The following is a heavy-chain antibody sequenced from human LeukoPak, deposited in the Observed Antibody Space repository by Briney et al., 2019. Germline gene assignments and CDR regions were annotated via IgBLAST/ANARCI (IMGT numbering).Heavy chain of an antibody. D-gene: IGHD1-1*01. J-gene: IGHJ5*02. CDR1: GYTFTGYY. Sequence: ASVKVSCKASGYTFTGYYMHWVRQAPGQGLEWMGWINPNSGGTNYAQKLQGRVTMTTDTSTSTAYMELRSLRSDDTAVYYCARVPSQYNWNDDWFDPWGQGTLVTVSS. V-gene: IGHV1-2*02. CDR2: INPNSGGT. CDR3: ARVPSQYNWNDDWFDP.